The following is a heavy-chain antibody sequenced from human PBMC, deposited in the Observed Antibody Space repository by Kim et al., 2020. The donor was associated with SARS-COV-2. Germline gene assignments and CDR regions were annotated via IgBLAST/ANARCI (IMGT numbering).Heavy chain of an antibody. V-gene: IGHV3-72*01. D-gene: IGHD7-27*01. Sequence: YTKEYAASVKGRFTVSRDDSKNSLYLQMNSLKIDDTAVYYCARVGTSIDVWGQGTTVTVSS. CDR2: YTK. CDR3: ARVGTSIDV. J-gene: IGHJ6*02.